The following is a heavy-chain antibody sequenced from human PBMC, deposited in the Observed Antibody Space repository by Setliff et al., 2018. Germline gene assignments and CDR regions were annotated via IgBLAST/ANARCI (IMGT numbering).Heavy chain of an antibody. CDR1: GYTFSGYY. CDR2: INPNSGGT. V-gene: IGHV1-2*06. J-gene: IGHJ4*02. Sequence: ASVKVSCKASGYTFSGYYMHWVRQAPGQGLEWMGRINPNSGGTNYAQKFQGRVTMTSDSSISTAHMELSGLRSDDTAVYFCARGPSNYDLLTGCDCWGQGTLVTVSS. D-gene: IGHD3-9*01. CDR3: ARGPSNYDLLTGCDC.